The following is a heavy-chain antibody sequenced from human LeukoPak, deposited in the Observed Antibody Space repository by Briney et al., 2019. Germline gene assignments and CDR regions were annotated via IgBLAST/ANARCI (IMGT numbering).Heavy chain of an antibody. CDR1: GFTFSSYG. Sequence: PGGSLRLSCAASGFTFSSYGMHWVRQAPGKGLEWVAVISYDGSNKYYADSVKGRFTISRDNSKNTLYLQMNSLRSEDTAVYYCARAELLWFGELKYNWFDPWGQGTLVTVSS. CDR3: ARAELLWFGELKYNWFDP. V-gene: IGHV3-30*03. CDR2: ISYDGSNK. J-gene: IGHJ5*02. D-gene: IGHD3-10*01.